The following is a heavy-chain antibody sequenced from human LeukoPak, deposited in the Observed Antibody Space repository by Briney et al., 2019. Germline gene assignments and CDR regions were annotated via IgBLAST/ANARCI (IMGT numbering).Heavy chain of an antibody. D-gene: IGHD4-23*01. J-gene: IGHJ4*02. CDR3: AKLSPYGGIGY. CDR2: ISGSGSNT. V-gene: IGHV3-23*01. CDR1: GFTFSSSA. Sequence: PGGSLRLSCAAFGFTFSSSAMSWVRQAPGKGLEWVSAISGSGSNTYYEDSVKGRFTISRDNSKNMLYLQMNSLRAEDTAVYYCAKLSPYGGIGYWGQGTLVTVSS.